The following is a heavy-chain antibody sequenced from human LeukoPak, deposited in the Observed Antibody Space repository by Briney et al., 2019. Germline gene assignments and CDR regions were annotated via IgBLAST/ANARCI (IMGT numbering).Heavy chain of an antibody. Sequence: PSETLSLTCAVSTYPISSGYYWGWVRQPPGKGLERIGSIYHSRTTYYNPSLKSRVTISVDTSKNQFSLKLNSVTAADTAVYYCVRPGYCSGGSCYWFDPWGQGTLVTVSS. CDR2: IYHSRTT. V-gene: IGHV4-38-2*01. D-gene: IGHD2-15*01. CDR1: TYPISSGYY. J-gene: IGHJ5*02. CDR3: VRPGYCSGGSCYWFDP.